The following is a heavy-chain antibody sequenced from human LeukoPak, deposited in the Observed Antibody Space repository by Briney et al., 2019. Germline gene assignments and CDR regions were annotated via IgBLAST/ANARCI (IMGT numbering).Heavy chain of an antibody. CDR1: GGSISSNNW. D-gene: IGHD5-24*01. CDR3: ASREMATISWFDP. V-gene: IGHV4-4*02. Sequence: PSETLSLTCAVSGGSISSNNWWSWVRQPPGKGLEWIGEINHSGSTNYNPSLKSRVTISVDTSKNQFSLKLSSVTAADTAVYYCASREMATISWFDPWGQGTLVTVSS. CDR2: INHSGST. J-gene: IGHJ5*02.